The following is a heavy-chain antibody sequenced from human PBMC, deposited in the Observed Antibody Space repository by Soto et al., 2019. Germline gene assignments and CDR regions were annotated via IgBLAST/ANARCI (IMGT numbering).Heavy chain of an antibody. CDR3: ARDLLSTIFGVVISSDAFDI. CDR2: ISAYNGNT. CDR1: GYTFTSYG. J-gene: IGHJ3*02. V-gene: IGHV1-18*01. D-gene: IGHD3-3*01. Sequence: QVQLVQSGAEVKKPGASVKVSCKASGYTFTSYGISWVRQAPGQGLEWMGWISAYNGNTNYAQKLQGRVTMTTDTSTSTAYMELGSLRSDDTAVYYCARDLLSTIFGVVISSDAFDIWGQGTMVTVSS.